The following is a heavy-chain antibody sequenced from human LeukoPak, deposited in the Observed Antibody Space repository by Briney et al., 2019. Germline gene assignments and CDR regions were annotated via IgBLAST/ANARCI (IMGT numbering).Heavy chain of an antibody. Sequence: GGSLRLSCAASGFTFSSYTMDWVRRAPGKGLEWVSSISSSSSYIYYADSVKGRFTISRDNAKNSLYLQINSLRAEDTAVYYCARESPTVTIKKYGMDVWGQGTTVTVSS. CDR2: ISSSSSYI. J-gene: IGHJ6*02. V-gene: IGHV3-21*01. CDR1: GFTFSSYT. CDR3: ARESPTVTIKKYGMDV. D-gene: IGHD4-17*01.